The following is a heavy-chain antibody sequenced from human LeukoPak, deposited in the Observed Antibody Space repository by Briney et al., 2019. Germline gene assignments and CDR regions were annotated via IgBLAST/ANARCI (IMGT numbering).Heavy chain of an antibody. D-gene: IGHD6-13*01. J-gene: IGHJ3*02. CDR2: INTSTGNP. CDR3: ARDRDIVAAGPDAFDI. CDR1: GYTFTSYA. V-gene: IGHV7-4-1*02. Sequence: ASVKVSCKASGYTFTSYAMNWVRQAPGQGLEWMGWINTSTGNPTYAQGFTGRFVFSLDTFVSTAYLQISSLKAEDTAVYYCARDRDIVAAGPDAFDIWGQGTMVTVSS.